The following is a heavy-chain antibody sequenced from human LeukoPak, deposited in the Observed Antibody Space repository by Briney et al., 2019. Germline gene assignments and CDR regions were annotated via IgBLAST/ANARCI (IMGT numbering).Heavy chain of an antibody. V-gene: IGHV3-30*18. D-gene: IGHD6-19*01. J-gene: IGHJ4*02. CDR1: GFTFSSYG. CDR2: ISYDGSNK. CDR3: AKGRDWQWLYYFDY. Sequence: GGSLRLSCAASGFTFSSYGMHWVRQAPGKGLEWVAVISYDGSNKYYADSVKGRFTISRDNSKNTQYLQMNSLRAEDTAVYYCAKGRDWQWLYYFDYWGQGTLVTVSS.